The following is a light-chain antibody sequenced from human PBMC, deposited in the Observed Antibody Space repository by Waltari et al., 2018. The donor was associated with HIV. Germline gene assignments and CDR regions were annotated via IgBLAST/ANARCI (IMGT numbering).Light chain of an antibody. J-gene: IGLJ1*01. CDR3: QSADSSGTYV. CDR1: AFPQQY. Sequence: SYELTQPPSVSVSPGQTARITCPGDAFPQQYAYWYQQKPGQAPVLVIYTDSERPSGIPVRFSGSSSGTTVTLTISGVQAEDEADYYCQSADSSGTYVFGTGTKVTVL. V-gene: IGLV3-25*03. CDR2: TDS.